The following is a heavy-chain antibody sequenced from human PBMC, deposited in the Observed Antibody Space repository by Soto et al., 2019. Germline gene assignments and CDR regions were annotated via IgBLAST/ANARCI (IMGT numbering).Heavy chain of an antibody. CDR3: ATRSPAFDY. Sequence: QVQLVQSGPEVKKPGASVKVSCKTSGYTFTSYGITWGRQAPGQGLEWMGWITTDKGKTTYAQKFQGRVTMTTDTSTSTAYMELRSLRSDDTAVYYCATRSPAFDYRGQGTLVTVSS. J-gene: IGHJ4*02. CDR1: GYTFTSYG. CDR2: ITTDKGKT. V-gene: IGHV1-18*01.